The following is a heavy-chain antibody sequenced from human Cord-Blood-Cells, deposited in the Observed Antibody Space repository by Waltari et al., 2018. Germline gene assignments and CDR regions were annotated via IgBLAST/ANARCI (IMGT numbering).Heavy chain of an antibody. V-gene: IGHV1-24*01. J-gene: IGHJ4*02. CDR1: GYTLTELS. Sequence: QVQLVQSGAEVKKPGASVKVSCKVSGYTLTELSMHLVRPAPGTGLEWMGGFDPEEGETIYAQKFQGRVTMTEDTSTDTAYMELSSLRSEDTAVYYCATGIAAAATYFDYWGQGTLVTVSS. CDR2: FDPEEGET. D-gene: IGHD6-13*01. CDR3: ATGIAAAATYFDY.